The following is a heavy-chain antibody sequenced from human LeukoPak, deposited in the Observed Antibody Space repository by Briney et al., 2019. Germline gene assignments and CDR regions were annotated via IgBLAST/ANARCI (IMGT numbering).Heavy chain of an antibody. CDR3: ARDSRSPYYDSSGHFDY. D-gene: IGHD3-22*01. CDR1: GFTFSSYA. V-gene: IGHV3-30-3*01. CDR2: ISYDGSNK. J-gene: IGHJ4*02. Sequence: GGSLRLSCAASGFTFSSYAMHWVRQAPGKGLEWVAVISYDGSNKYYADSVKGRFTISRDNPKNTLYLQMNSLRAEDTAVYYCARDSRSPYYDSSGHFDYWGQGTLVTVSS.